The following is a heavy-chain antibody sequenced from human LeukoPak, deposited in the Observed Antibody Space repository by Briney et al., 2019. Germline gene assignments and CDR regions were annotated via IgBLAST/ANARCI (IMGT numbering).Heavy chain of an antibody. J-gene: IGHJ4*02. D-gene: IGHD6-13*01. CDR1: GFTFRTYA. Sequence: PGRSLRLSCAASGFTFRTYAMHWVRQAPGKGLEWVAVISHDGSHKYYSDSMKGRFTISRDNSKNTLYLQMNSLRVEDTAVYYCARDADIAAAGSPLDYWGQGTLVTVSS. CDR3: ARDADIAAAGSPLDY. CDR2: ISHDGSHK. V-gene: IGHV3-30-3*01.